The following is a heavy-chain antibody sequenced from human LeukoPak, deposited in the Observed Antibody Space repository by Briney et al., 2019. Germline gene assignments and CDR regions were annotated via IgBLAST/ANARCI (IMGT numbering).Heavy chain of an antibody. CDR2: ISGSGGST. CDR1: GFTFSSYA. CDR3: ARHIWTAIPSPYDY. V-gene: IGHV3-23*01. J-gene: IGHJ4*02. D-gene: IGHD2-21*02. Sequence: GGSLRLSCAASGFTFSSYAMSWVRQAPGKGLEWVSAISGSGGSTYYADSVKGRSTIPRDNSKNTLYLQMNSLRAEDTAVYYCARHIWTAIPSPYDYWGQGTLVTVSS.